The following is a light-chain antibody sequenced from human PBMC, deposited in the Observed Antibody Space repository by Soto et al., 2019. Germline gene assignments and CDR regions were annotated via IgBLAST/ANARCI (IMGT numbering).Light chain of an antibody. CDR1: GGNIERNY. CDR2: RNN. Sequence: QHTAVSGAPGQRDRICWSGGGGNIERNYVSLYPQLPGTDPKLLIHRNNEPPSEVPDRIAASKSGTSASLAISGLRSADEADYYCAAWADSPTEGVFGHWTMVTV. J-gene: IGLJ1*01. V-gene: IGLV1-47*01. CDR3: AAWADSPTEGV.